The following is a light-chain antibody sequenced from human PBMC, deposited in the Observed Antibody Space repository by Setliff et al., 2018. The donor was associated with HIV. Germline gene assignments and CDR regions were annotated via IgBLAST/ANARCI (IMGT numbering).Light chain of an antibody. V-gene: IGLV2-14*01. J-gene: IGLJ1*01. CDR2: EVR. Sequence: LTQPASVSGSPGQSITISCPGTSSDVGGYSYVSWYQQHPGKAPKLIIYEVRNRPSGVSNRFSGSKSGNTASLTISGLQAEDEADYYCSSYAITNTLPFGTGTKVTVL. CDR3: SSYAITNTLP. CDR1: SSDVGGYSY.